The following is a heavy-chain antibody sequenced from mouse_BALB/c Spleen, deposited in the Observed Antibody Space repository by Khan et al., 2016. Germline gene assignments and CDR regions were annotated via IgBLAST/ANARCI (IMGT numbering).Heavy chain of an antibody. V-gene: IGHV3-2*02. Sequence: QLEESGPGLVKPSQSLSLTCTVTGYSITSDYAWNWIRQFPGNKLEWMGYIRYSGSTTYNPSLKSRISITRDTSKNQFFLQLYFVTTEDTATYYGKRCPTTTQDFDVWGAGTTVTVSS. CDR1: GYSITSDYA. CDR3: KRCPTTTQDFDV. CDR2: IRYSGST. J-gene: IGHJ1*01. D-gene: IGHD3-2*02.